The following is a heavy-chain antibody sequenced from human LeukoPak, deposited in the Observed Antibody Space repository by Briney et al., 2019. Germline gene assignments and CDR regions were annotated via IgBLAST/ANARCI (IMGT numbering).Heavy chain of an antibody. J-gene: IGHJ6*03. CDR1: GGSLSANY. CDR3: ARGYCSSTYCYSSMRGYYYYMDV. CDR2: IYSGEGT. V-gene: IGHV4-4*07. D-gene: IGHD2-2*01. Sequence: SETLSLTCTVSGGSLSANYWVWMRQPAGKGLEYIGRIYSGEGTNYNPSPKSRVTMSEDRSKNQFSLKLTSVTAADTAVYYCARGYCSSTYCYSSMRGYYYYMDVWGKGITVTVSS.